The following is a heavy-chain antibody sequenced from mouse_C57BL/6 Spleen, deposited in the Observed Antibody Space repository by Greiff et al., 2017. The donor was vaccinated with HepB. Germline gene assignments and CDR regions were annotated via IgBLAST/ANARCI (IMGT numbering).Heavy chain of an antibody. CDR2: ISSGSSTI. CDR3: ARNRQLRLRAMDY. V-gene: IGHV5-17*01. CDR1: GFTFSDYG. J-gene: IGHJ4*01. Sequence: EVHLVESGGGLVKPGGSLKLSCAASGFTFSDYGMHWVRQAPEKGLEWVAYISSGSSTIYYADTVKGRFTISRDNAKNTLFLQMTSLRSEDTAMYYCARNRQLRLRAMDYWGQGTSVTVSS. D-gene: IGHD3-2*02.